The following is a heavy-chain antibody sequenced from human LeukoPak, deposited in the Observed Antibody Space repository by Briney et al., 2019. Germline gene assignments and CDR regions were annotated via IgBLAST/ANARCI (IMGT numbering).Heavy chain of an antibody. V-gene: IGHV4-38-2*02. Sequence: SETLSLTCIVSGYSISSGYYWGWIRQPPGKGLEWIGSIYHSGSTYHSPSLKSRVTTSVDTSKNQFSLKLSSVTAADTAVYYCARDRVGYYGSGTYNNWGQGTLVTVSS. J-gene: IGHJ4*02. CDR2: IYHSGST. CDR3: ARDRVGYYGSGTYNN. CDR1: GYSISSGYY. D-gene: IGHD3-10*01.